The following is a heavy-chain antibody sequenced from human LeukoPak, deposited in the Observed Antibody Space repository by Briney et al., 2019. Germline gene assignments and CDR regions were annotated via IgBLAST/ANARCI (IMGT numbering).Heavy chain of an antibody. J-gene: IGHJ6*03. V-gene: IGHV4-34*01. Sequence: SETLSLTCAVYGGSFSGYYWSWIRQPPGKGLEWIGEINHSGSTNYNPSLKSRVTISVDTSKNQFSLKLSSVTAADTAVYYCARGVVITKYYYYYGRLGQRDHGHRLL. CDR2: INHSGST. CDR1: GGSFSGYY. CDR3: ARGVVITKYYYYYGR. D-gene: IGHD3-22*01.